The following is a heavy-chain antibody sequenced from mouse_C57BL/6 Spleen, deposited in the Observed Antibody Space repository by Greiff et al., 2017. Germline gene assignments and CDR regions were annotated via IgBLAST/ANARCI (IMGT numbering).Heavy chain of an antibody. Sequence: QVQLKESGAELVRPGASVTLSCKASGYTFTDYEMHWVKQTPVHGLEWIGAIDPETGGTAYNQKFKGKAILTADNSSSTAYMELRSLTSEDSAVYYGTSGGNYVYWYFDVWGTGTTVTVSS. D-gene: IGHD1-1*02. CDR2: IDPETGGT. CDR3: TSGGNYVYWYFDV. CDR1: GYTFTDYE. J-gene: IGHJ1*03. V-gene: IGHV1-15*01.